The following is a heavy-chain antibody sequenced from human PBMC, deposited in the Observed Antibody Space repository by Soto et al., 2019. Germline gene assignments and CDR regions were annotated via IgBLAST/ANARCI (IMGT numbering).Heavy chain of an antibody. CDR3: ARLQPAAGDNDLTFDY. CDR2: IDPSDSYT. CDR1: GYSFTSYW. D-gene: IGHD6-13*01. J-gene: IGHJ4*02. Sequence: GESLKISGKGSGYSFTSYWISWVRQMPGKGLEWMGRIDPSDSYTNYSPSFQGHVTISADKSISTAYLQWSSLKASDTAMYYCARLQPAAGDNDLTFDYWGQGALVTVSS. V-gene: IGHV5-10-1*01.